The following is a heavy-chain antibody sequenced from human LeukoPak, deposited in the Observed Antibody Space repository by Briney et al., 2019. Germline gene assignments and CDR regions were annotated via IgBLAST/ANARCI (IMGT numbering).Heavy chain of an antibody. CDR2: IYYSGST. Sequence: SETLSLTCTVSDVSMSSYYWSWIRQPPEKGPEWIGYIYYSGSTKYNPSLKSRVTILVDTSKNQFSLKLSSVTAADTAVYYCARDHYDYSAVSFDYWGQGTLVTVSS. CDR1: DVSMSSYY. D-gene: IGHD3-16*01. V-gene: IGHV4-59*12. J-gene: IGHJ4*02. CDR3: ARDHYDYSAVSFDY.